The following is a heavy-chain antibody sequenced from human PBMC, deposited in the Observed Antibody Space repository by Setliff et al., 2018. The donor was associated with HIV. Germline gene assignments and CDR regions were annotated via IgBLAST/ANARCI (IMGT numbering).Heavy chain of an antibody. V-gene: IGHV1-46*04. Sequence: ASVKVSCKASGYKFTSYYIHWVRQAPGQGLEWMGIINPSIVSTYYADSVKGRFTISRDNSKNMLYLQMDSPRAEDTAVYYCARGRNRNYVVYGMDVWGQGTTVTVSS. CDR2: INPSIVST. CDR3: ARGRNRNYVVYGMDV. J-gene: IGHJ6*02. CDR1: GYKFTSYY. D-gene: IGHD1-7*01.